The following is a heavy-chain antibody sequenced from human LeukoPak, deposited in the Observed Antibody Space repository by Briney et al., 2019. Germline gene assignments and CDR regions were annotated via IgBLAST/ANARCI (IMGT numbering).Heavy chain of an antibody. V-gene: IGHV4-4*07. CDR3: ARDYGSGWYYFDY. D-gene: IGHD6-19*01. J-gene: IGHJ4*02. CDR2: IYTSGST. CDR1: GGSISSYY. Sequence: SETLSLTCTVSGGSISSYYWSWIRQPAGKGLEWIGRIYTSGSTNYNPSLKSRVAMSVDTSKNQLSLKLNSVTAADTAVYYCARDYGSGWYYFDYWGQGTLVTVSS.